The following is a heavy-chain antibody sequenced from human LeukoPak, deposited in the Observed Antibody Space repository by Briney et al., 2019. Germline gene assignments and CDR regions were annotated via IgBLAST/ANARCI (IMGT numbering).Heavy chain of an antibody. CDR1: GFTFSSYG. Sequence: GRSLRLSCAASGFTFSSYGIHWVRQAPGKGLEWVAVIWSDGSNKYYTDFVKGRFTISRDNSKNTLYLQMNSLRVEDTAVYYCVKDRSIAAPNNDFFDSWGQGALVTVSS. D-gene: IGHD6-6*01. V-gene: IGHV3-33*06. CDR3: VKDRSIAAPNNDFFDS. CDR2: IWSDGSNK. J-gene: IGHJ4*02.